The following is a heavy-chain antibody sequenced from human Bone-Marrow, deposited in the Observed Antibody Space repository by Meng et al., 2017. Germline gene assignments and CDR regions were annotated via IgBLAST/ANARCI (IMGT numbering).Heavy chain of an antibody. J-gene: IGHJ4*02. D-gene: IGHD3-9*01. V-gene: IGHV3-53*01. CDR1: GFTVSSNY. CDR3: AKGLRYFDWLFDY. Sequence: GESLKISCAASGFTVSSNYMSWVRQAPGKGLEWVSVIYSGGSTYYADSVKGRFTISRHNSKNTLYLQMNSLRAEDTAVYYCAKGLRYFDWLFDYWGQGTLVTVSS. CDR2: IYSGGST.